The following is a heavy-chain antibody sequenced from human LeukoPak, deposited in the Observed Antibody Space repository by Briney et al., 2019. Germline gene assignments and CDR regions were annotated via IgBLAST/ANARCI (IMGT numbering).Heavy chain of an antibody. CDR1: GFTFNTCA. V-gene: IGHV3-21*01. J-gene: IGHJ4*02. CDR3: ARAGLVDY. CDR2: ISSSSSYI. Sequence: GGSLRLSCEASGFTFNTCAMNWVRQAPGKGLEWVSSISSSSSYIYYADSVKGRFTISRDNAKNSLYLQMNSLRAEDTAVYYCARAGLVDYWGQGTLVTVSS. D-gene: IGHD6-19*01.